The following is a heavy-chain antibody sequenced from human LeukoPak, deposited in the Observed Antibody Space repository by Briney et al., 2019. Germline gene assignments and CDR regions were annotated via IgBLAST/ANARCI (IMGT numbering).Heavy chain of an antibody. V-gene: IGHV4-59*01. CDR3: ARATTHDYDYVWGSYRYRDDAFDI. D-gene: IGHD3-16*02. CDR1: GGSISSYY. J-gene: IGHJ3*02. CDR2: IYYSGST. Sequence: PSETLSLTCTVSGGSISSYYWSWIRQPPGKGLEWIGYIYYSGSTNYNPSLKSRVTISVDTSKNQFSLKLSSVTAADTAVYYCARATTHDYDYVWGSYRYRDDAFDIWGQGTMVTVSS.